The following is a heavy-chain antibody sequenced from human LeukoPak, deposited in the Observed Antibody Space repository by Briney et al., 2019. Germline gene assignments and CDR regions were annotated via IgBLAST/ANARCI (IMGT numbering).Heavy chain of an antibody. J-gene: IGHJ4*02. Sequence: ASVRVSCKASGFSFSSYGFSWVRQAPGQGLEWMGWISAYNGKTNYAQKFQGRVTMTTDTSTTTVYMDLRSLRSDDTDVYFCARGGALTSFDSWGQGTLITVSS. CDR3: ARGGALTSFDS. D-gene: IGHD1-26*01. CDR2: ISAYNGKT. V-gene: IGHV1-18*01. CDR1: GFSFSSYG.